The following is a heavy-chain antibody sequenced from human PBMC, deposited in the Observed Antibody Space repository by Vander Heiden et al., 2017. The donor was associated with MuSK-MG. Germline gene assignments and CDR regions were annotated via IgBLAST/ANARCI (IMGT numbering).Heavy chain of an antibody. CDR2: IYSGGST. Sequence: EVQLVESGGGLIQPGGSLRLCCAASGFTVSSHYMSLVRQAPGKGLEWVSVIYSGGSTYYADSVKGRFTISRDNSKNTLYLQMNSLRAEDTAVYYCAREREGATSWFDPWGQGTLVTVSS. J-gene: IGHJ5*02. CDR1: GFTVSSHY. D-gene: IGHD1-26*01. CDR3: AREREGATSWFDP. V-gene: IGHV3-53*01.